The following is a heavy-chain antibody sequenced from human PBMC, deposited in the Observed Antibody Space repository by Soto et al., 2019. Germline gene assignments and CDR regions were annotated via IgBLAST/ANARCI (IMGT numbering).Heavy chain of an antibody. CDR1: GYTFTSYG. J-gene: IGHJ4*02. D-gene: IGHD3-16*01. CDR2: ISAYNGNT. Sequence: ASVKVSCKASGYTFTSYGISWVRQAPGQGLEWMGWISAYNGNTNYAQKLQGRVTMTTDTSTSTAYMELRSLRSDDTAVYYCARDFSDDYIWGSYSAIDYWGQGNLVTVS. CDR3: ARDFSDDYIWGSYSAIDY. V-gene: IGHV1-18*01.